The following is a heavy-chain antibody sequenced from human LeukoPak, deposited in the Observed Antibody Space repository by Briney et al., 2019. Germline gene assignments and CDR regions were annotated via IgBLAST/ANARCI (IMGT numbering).Heavy chain of an antibody. J-gene: IGHJ4*02. CDR2: VGQDGRST. Sequence: LAGGSLRLSCATSGFTFSSYAMNWVRQAPGEGLQWVSGVGQDGRSTHYADSVKGRFTISRDNSKNTLYLQMSSLRAEDTAVYYCAKDRVPDGVWSFDYWGQGSLVIVSS. CDR1: GFTFSSYA. V-gene: IGHV3-23*01. D-gene: IGHD2-8*02. CDR3: AKDRVPDGVWSFDY.